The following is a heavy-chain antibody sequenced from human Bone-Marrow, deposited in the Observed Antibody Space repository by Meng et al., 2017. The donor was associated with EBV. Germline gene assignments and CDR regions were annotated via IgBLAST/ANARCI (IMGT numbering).Heavy chain of an antibody. J-gene: IGHJ4*02. V-gene: IGHV4-30-2*01. D-gene: IGHD3-22*01. Sequence: QRQLQASGSGLVKPSQTLSLTCVVSGGSIASGGYAWSWIRQPPGKGLEWIGYIYHSGSTSYNPSLKSRVTISVDRSKNQFSLKLNSVTAADTAVYYCARGDDSSGLDYWGQGTLVTASS. CDR1: GGSIASGGYA. CDR3: ARGDDSSGLDY. CDR2: IYHSGST.